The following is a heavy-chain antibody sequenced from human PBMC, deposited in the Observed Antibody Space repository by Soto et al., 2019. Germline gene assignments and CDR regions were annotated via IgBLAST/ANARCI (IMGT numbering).Heavy chain of an antibody. CDR1: GFTFSDYA. J-gene: IGHJ4*02. D-gene: IGHD3-10*01. CDR2: IGGRDSGI. CDR3: ARDHRGRAGF. Sequence: LRLSCAASGFTFSDYAMTWVRQAPGKGLEWISTIGGRDSGIYYADSVKGRFTISRDNSRNTLYLQMNSLRADDTAVYSCARDHRGRAGFGGQGPRVTFSS. V-gene: IGHV3-23*01.